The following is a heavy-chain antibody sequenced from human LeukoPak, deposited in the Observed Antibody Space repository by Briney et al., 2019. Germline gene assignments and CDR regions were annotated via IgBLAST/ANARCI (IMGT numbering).Heavy chain of an antibody. J-gene: IGHJ4*02. Sequence: GGSLRLSCAASGFTFNTYAMSWVRQAPGKGLEWVSAIGGSGGTTYYADSVKGRFTISRDNSKNTLYLQMNSLRAEDTAVYYCAKYSRPPSIDYWGQGTLVTVSS. CDR1: GFTFNTYA. CDR2: IGGSGGTT. CDR3: AKYSRPPSIDY. D-gene: IGHD6-13*01. V-gene: IGHV3-23*01.